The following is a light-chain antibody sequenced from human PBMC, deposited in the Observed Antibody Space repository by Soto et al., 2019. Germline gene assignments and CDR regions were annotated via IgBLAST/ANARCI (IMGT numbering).Light chain of an antibody. Sequence: ETVLTQSPATLSMSPGERANLSCRASQSVSNYLAWYQQKPGQAPRLLIYDASNRATGIPARFSGSRSGRDFTLTISSLEPEDFAVYYCQQRSTWTGTFGQGTKLEIK. CDR2: DAS. V-gene: IGKV3-11*02. CDR3: QQRSTWTGT. J-gene: IGKJ2*01. CDR1: QSVSNY.